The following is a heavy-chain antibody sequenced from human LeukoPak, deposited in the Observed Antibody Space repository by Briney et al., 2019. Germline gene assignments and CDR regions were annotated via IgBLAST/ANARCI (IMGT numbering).Heavy chain of an antibody. Sequence: GASVKVSCKASGYTFTNYYMNWVRQAPGQGLEWMGIINPSGGSTSYAQKFQGRVTVTRDTSTSTVYMELSSLRPEDTAMYYCAREGEIGYDLSDYWGQGTLVTVSS. CDR2: INPSGGST. V-gene: IGHV1-46*01. CDR3: AREGEIGYDLSDY. D-gene: IGHD5-12*01. CDR1: GYTFTNYY. J-gene: IGHJ4*02.